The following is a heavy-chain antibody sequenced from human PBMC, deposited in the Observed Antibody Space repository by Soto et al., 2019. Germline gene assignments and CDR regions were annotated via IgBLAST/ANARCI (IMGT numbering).Heavy chain of an antibody. CDR2: IIPLFGTT. D-gene: IGHD5-12*01. CDR1: GDSFKNYA. V-gene: IGHV1-69*06. J-gene: IGHJ4*02. CDR3: ARLDSTTITFDY. Sequence: QVQLVQSGAEVKKPGSSVKISCKTSGDSFKNYAIGWVRQVPGQGLEWTGSIIPLFGTTNYARIFEGRVTITADKSTTTVYMELGSLRSEDTAVYYCARLDSTTITFDYWGQGTLVTVSS.